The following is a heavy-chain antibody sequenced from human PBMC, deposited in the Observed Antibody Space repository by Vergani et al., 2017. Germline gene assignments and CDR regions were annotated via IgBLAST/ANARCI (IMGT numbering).Heavy chain of an antibody. Sequence: EVQLVETGGGLIQPGGSLRLSCAASGFTVSSNYMSWVRQDPGKGLEWVSVIYSGGSTYYADSVKGRFTISRDNSKNTLYLQMNSLRAEDTAVYYCARVPINDFLFDYWGQGTLVTVSS. D-gene: IGHD2-2*01. CDR2: IYSGGST. CDR1: GFTVSSNY. CDR3: ARVPINDFLFDY. J-gene: IGHJ4*02. V-gene: IGHV3-53*02.